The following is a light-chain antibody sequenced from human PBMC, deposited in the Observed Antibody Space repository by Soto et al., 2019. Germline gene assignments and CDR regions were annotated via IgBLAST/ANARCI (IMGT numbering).Light chain of an antibody. V-gene: IGKV3-15*01. J-gene: IGKJ1*01. CDR1: QSVSSN. CDR2: GAS. Sequence: ETVMTQSPATLSVSPGERATLSCTASQSVSSNLAWYQQKPGQAPRLLISGASTRATGIPARFSGSGSGTEFTLTISSLQSEDFAVYYCQQYKNWPRTFGQGTKVEIK. CDR3: QQYKNWPRT.